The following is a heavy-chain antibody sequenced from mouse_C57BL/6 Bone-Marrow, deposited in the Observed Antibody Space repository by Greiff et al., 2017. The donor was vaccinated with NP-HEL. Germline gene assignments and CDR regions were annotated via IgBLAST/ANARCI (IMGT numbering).Heavy chain of an antibody. CDR1: GFTFSDFY. J-gene: IGHJ1*01. CDR3: ARDYYGSSYWYFDV. Sequence: EVMLVESGGGLVQPGGSLRLSCATSGFTFSDFYMEWVRQPPGKRLEWIAARRNKANDYTTEYSASVKGRFIVSRDNSQSILYRQMNALRAEDTAIYYCARDYYGSSYWYFDVWGAGTTVTVSS. CDR2: RRNKANDYTT. D-gene: IGHD1-1*01. V-gene: IGHV7-1*02.